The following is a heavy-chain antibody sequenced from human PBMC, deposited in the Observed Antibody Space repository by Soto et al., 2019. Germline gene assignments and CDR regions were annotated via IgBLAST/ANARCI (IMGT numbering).Heavy chain of an antibody. CDR2: IYNNGKT. V-gene: IGHV4-61*01. CDR1: GGSVSSVKYF. Sequence: QMQLQESGPGLVKPSETLSLTCNVSGGSVSSVKYFWSWIRQPPGKGLEWIAYIYNNGKTNYNPSLKSRATISVDTSKNQCSLKLTSVTAADSAVYFCARTVMPVGNLAAFDHWGQGVLVTVSS. J-gene: IGHJ4*02. D-gene: IGHD7-27*01. CDR3: ARTVMPVGNLAAFDH.